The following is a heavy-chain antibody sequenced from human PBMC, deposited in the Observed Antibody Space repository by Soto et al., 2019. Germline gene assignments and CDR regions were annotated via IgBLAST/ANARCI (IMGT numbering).Heavy chain of an antibody. J-gene: IGHJ6*02. CDR3: ARGFWTNHYYGTDV. V-gene: IGHV4-59*01. CDR1: GGSISSYY. D-gene: IGHD3-3*01. Sequence: SETLSLTCTVSGGSISSYYWSWIRQPPGKGLEWIGYIYYSGSTNYNPSLKSRVTMTRDTSTSTVYMEVSSLRSDDTAVYYCARGFWTNHYYGTDVWGQGTTVTVSS. CDR2: IYYSGST.